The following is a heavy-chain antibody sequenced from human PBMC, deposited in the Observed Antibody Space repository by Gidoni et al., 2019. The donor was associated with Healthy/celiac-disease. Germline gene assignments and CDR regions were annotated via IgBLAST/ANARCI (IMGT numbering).Heavy chain of an antibody. CDR3: ARVVLRYFDWSRTLYYFDY. J-gene: IGHJ4*02. CDR1: GYSISSGYY. V-gene: IGHV4-38-2*01. D-gene: IGHD3-9*01. CDR2: IYHSGST. Sequence: QVQLQESGPGLVKPSETLSLTCAVSGYSISSGYYWGWIRQPPGKGLEWIGSIYHSGSTYYNPSLKSRVTISVDTSKNQFSLKLSSVTAADTAVYYCARVVLRYFDWSRTLYYFDYWGQGTLVTVSS.